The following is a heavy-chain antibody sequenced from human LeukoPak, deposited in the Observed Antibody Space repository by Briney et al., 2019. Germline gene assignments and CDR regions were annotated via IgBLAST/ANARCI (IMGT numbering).Heavy chain of an antibody. Sequence: GGSLRLCCAASGFTVTSNYMTWVRQAPGKGLEWVSIIYDNGDTYYADSVKGRFTVTRDSSKNTVSLEMNSLRVDDTAVYYCVSHSDPLTGYSFDYWGQGTLVTVSS. J-gene: IGHJ4*02. V-gene: IGHV3-53*01. D-gene: IGHD3-9*01. CDR2: IYDNGDT. CDR1: GFTVTSNY. CDR3: VSHSDPLTGYSFDY.